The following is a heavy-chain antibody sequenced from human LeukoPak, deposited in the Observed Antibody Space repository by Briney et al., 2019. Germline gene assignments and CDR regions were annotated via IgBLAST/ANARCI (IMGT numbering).Heavy chain of an antibody. CDR1: GYTFTSYG. V-gene: IGHV1-18*01. D-gene: IGHD3-10*01. J-gene: IGHJ6*03. CDR3: ARGLPFDTMVRGQSDCYYMDV. Sequence: GASVKVSCKASGYTFTSYGISWVRQAPGQGLEWMGWISAYNGNTNYAQKLQGRVTMTTDTSTSTAYMELRSLRSEDTAVYYCARGLPFDTMVRGQSDCYYMDVWGKGTTVTVSS. CDR2: ISAYNGNT.